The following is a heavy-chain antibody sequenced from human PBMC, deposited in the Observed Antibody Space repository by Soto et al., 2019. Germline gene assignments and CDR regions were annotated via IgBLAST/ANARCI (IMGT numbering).Heavy chain of an antibody. Sequence: QVQLQQWGAGLLKPSETLSLNCAVTGGSLSGYYWSWIRQPPGKGLEWIGEVKDGGHTNYSPSLRRXXTXSXXTSNNQFSLRLNSVTAADTGVYYCARGQEGVVATHWDQGSLVTVSS. CDR2: VKDGGHT. CDR3: ARGQEGVVATH. CDR1: GGSLSGYY. D-gene: IGHD5-12*01. J-gene: IGHJ4*02. V-gene: IGHV4-34*01.